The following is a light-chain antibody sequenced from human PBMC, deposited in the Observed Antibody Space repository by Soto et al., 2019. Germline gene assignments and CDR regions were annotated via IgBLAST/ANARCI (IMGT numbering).Light chain of an antibody. CDR1: QIVSSY. CDR3: QQRSNWPPALT. CDR2: DAS. J-gene: IGKJ4*01. V-gene: IGKV3-11*01. Sequence: EIVLTQSPATLSLSPGERATLSCRASQIVSSYLAWYQQKPGQAPRLLIYDASNRATGIPAGFSGSGSGTDFTLTISSLEPEDCAVYYCQQRSNWPPALTFVGGTKVYIK.